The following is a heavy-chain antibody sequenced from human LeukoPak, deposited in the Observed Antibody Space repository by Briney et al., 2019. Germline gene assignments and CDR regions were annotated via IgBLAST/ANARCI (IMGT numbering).Heavy chain of an antibody. Sequence: PGTSLRLSCEASGLSFSSYAMHWVRQAPGKGLEWVAVIRHDETKEYYADSVQGRFTISRDTPNNMLYLQMNNMRAEDTAVYYCAKEYTPSSPLGELDSWGQGTLVIVSS. CDR2: IRHDETKE. V-gene: IGHV3-33*03. CDR1: GLSFSSYA. D-gene: IGHD6-6*01. CDR3: AKEYTPSSPLGELDS. J-gene: IGHJ4*02.